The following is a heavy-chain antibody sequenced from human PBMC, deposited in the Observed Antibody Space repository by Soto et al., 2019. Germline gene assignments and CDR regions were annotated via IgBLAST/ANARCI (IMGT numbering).Heavy chain of an antibody. J-gene: IGHJ2*01. D-gene: IGHD3-3*01. Sequence: PSETLSLTCTVSGGSISSSSYYWGWIRQPPGKGLEWIGSIYYSGSTYYNPSLKSRVTISVDTSKNQFSLKLSSVTAADTAVYYCASPLDGEGNPCGYFALWGRRTLVPGSS. CDR1: GGSISSSSYY. V-gene: IGHV4-39*01. CDR3: ASPLDGEGNPCGYFAL. CDR2: IYYSGST.